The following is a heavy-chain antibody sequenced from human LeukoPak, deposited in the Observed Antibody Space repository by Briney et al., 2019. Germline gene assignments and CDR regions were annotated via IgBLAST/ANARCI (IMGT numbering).Heavy chain of an antibody. CDR2: IYTSGST. Sequence: SETLSLTCTVSGGSISSYYWSWIRQPAGKGLEWIGRIYTSGSTNYNPSLKSRVTMSADTSKNQFSLKLSSVTAADTAVYYCARVGYSGYDPYYFDYWGQGTLVTVSS. D-gene: IGHD5-12*01. CDR3: ARVGYSGYDPYYFDY. CDR1: GGSISSYY. V-gene: IGHV4-4*07. J-gene: IGHJ4*02.